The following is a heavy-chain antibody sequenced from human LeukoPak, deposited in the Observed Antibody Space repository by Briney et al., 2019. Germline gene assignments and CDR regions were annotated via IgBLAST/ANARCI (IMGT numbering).Heavy chain of an antibody. CDR2: IKQDGTEK. J-gene: IGHJ4*02. CDR1: GFSFTTYW. Sequence: GGSLRLSCAASGFSFTTYWMSWVRQAPGKGLEWVANIKQDGTEKYYVDSVKGRFTISRDNAKNSLYLQMNSLRAEDTAVYYCARERGYGGNSGSDGYWGQGTLVTVSS. D-gene: IGHD4-23*01. V-gene: IGHV3-7*01. CDR3: ARERGYGGNSGSDGY.